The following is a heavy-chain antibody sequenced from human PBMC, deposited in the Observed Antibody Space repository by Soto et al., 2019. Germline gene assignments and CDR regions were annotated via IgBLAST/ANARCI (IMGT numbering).Heavy chain of an antibody. CDR2: ISHDGSKK. Sequence: QVQLVQSGGGVVQPGRSLRLSCAASGFTFSSYVTHWVRQAPGKGLEWVAVISHDGSKKYYADSVKGRFTISRDNSKNTLYLHMNSLRSEDTAVYYCAKGGPECVSTTCYLLVAFDVWGQGTMVTVSS. J-gene: IGHJ3*01. D-gene: IGHD2-2*01. CDR3: AKGGPECVSTTCYLLVAFDV. CDR1: GFTFSSYV. V-gene: IGHV3-30*18.